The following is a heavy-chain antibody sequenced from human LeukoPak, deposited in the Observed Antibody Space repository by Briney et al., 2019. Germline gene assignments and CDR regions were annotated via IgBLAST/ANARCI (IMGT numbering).Heavy chain of an antibody. D-gene: IGHD6-19*01. CDR2: IRYDGSNK. CDR1: GFTFSSYG. J-gene: IGHJ4*02. V-gene: IGHV3-30*02. Sequence: GGSLRLSCAASGFTFSSYGMHWVRQAPGKGLEWVAFIRYDGSNKYYADSVKGRFTISRDNSKNTLYLQMNSLRAEDTALYYCAKGRRSSGLGGFDYWGQGTLVTVSS. CDR3: AKGRRSSGLGGFDY.